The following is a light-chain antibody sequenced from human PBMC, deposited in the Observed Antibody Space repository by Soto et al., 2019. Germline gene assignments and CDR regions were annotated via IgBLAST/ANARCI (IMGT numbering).Light chain of an antibody. CDR3: SSYAGSNNLL. J-gene: IGLJ2*01. Sequence: QSALTQPPSGSGSPGHSVTISCTGTSSDVGGYNYVSWYQQHPGKAPQLMIYEVSRRPSGVPDRFSGSKSGNTASLTVSGLQAEYEADYYCSSYAGSNNLLFGGGTKLTVL. V-gene: IGLV2-8*01. CDR1: SSDVGGYNY. CDR2: EVS.